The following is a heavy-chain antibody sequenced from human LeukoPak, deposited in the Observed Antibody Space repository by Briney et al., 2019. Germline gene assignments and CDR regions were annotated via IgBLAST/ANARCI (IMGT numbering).Heavy chain of an antibody. CDR1: GGSISSSSYY. J-gene: IGHJ4*02. V-gene: IGHV4-39*01. CDR3: ARRGSFGGSGSPAIFDY. Sequence: SETLSLTCTVSGGSISSSSYYWGWIRQPPGKGLEWIGSIYYSGSTYYNPSLKSRVTISVDTSKNQFSLKLSSVTAADTAVYYCARRGSFGGSGSPAIFDYWGQGTLVTVSS. D-gene: IGHD6-19*01. CDR2: IYYSGST.